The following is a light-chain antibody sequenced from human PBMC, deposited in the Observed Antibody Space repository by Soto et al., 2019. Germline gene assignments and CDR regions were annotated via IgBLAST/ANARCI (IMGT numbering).Light chain of an antibody. J-gene: IGLJ1*01. CDR2: DVS. CDR3: SSYTSSSTFYV. CDR1: SSDVGGYNY. Sequence: QSVLTQPASVSGSPGQSITISCTGTSSDVGGYNYVSWYQQHPGKAPKLMIYDVSNRPAGVSTRFSGSKSGNTASLTISGFQAEDEADYYCSSYTSSSTFYVFGTGTKLTVL. V-gene: IGLV2-14*01.